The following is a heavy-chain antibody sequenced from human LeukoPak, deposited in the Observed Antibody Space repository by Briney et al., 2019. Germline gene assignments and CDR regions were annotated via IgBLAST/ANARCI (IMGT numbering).Heavy chain of an antibody. CDR1: GFTFSSYW. CDR3: VRSAYYDGRGYYYDY. CDR2: INGGGSTT. J-gene: IGHJ4*02. Sequence: GGSLRLSCAASGFTFSSYWIHWVRHAPGKGLVWVSRINGGGSTTTYADSVKGRFAISRDNAKNTLYLQMNSLRAEDTAVYYCVRSAYYDGRGYYYDYWGQGILVTVSS. V-gene: IGHV3-74*01. D-gene: IGHD3-22*01.